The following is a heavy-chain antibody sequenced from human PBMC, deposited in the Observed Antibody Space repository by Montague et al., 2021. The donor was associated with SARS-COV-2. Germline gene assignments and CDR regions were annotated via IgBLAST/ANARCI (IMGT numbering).Heavy chain of an antibody. V-gene: IGHV3-23*01. CDR1: GFTFSSYG. J-gene: IGHJ5*02. D-gene: IGHD2-2*01. CDR3: APAVPVADDS. Sequence: SLRLSCAAAGFTFSSYGMTWVREAPGKGLEWVSTISDSDGSTYYADSVKGRFTISRDNAESSLYLQMNSLRAEDTAVYYCAPAVPVADDSWGQGTLVTVSS. CDR2: ISDSDGST.